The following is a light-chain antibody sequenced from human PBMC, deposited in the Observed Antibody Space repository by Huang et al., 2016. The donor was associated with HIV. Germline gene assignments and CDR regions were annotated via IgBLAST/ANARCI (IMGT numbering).Light chain of an antibody. CDR1: QRISRY. Sequence: ESVLTQSPATLSLSPGERATLSCRASQRISRYLAWYQQKPGQAPRLLIYDAVNRATDIPARFSGSGSGTDFTLTISSLEPEDFAVYYCQQRRNWPLTFGPGTKVDIK. CDR3: QQRRNWPLT. CDR2: DAV. J-gene: IGKJ3*01. V-gene: IGKV3-11*01.